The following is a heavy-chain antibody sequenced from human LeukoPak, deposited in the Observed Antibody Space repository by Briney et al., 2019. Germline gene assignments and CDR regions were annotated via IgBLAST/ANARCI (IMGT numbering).Heavy chain of an antibody. CDR3: ARPRGYTGYDYYYYYYMDV. Sequence: SETLSLTCTVSGGSISYNYWTWIRQPAGKGLEWIGRIYTSGNTNYKPWGSTNYNPSLKSRVTMSVDTSKNQLSLQLGSVTAADTAVYYCARPRGYTGYDYYYYYYMDVWGKGTTVTVSS. D-gene: IGHD5-12*01. J-gene: IGHJ6*03. V-gene: IGHV4-4*07. CDR2: IYTSGNTNYKPWGST. CDR1: GGSISYNY.